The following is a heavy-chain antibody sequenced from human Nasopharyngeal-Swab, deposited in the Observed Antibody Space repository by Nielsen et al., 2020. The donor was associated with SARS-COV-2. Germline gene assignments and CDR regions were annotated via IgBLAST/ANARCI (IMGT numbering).Heavy chain of an antibody. J-gene: IGHJ4*02. V-gene: IGHV5-51*01. Sequence: GESLKISCQGSGYSFTSYWIGWVRQMPGKGLEWKGIIYPGYSDTRYSPSFQGQVTISADKSISTAYLQWSSLKASDTAMYYCARGLIAAAGIFDYWGQGTLVTVSS. CDR3: ARGLIAAAGIFDY. D-gene: IGHD6-13*01. CDR2: IYPGYSDT. CDR1: GYSFTSYW.